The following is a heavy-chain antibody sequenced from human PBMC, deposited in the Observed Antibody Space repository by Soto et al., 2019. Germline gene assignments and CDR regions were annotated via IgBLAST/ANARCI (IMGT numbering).Heavy chain of an antibody. CDR2: ISSSSSTI. CDR1: GFTFSSYS. D-gene: IGHD6-13*01. CDR3: AREYGRSAAAGTAYPRLPRHPRVV. V-gene: IGHV3-48*02. J-gene: IGHJ6*02. Sequence: EVQLVESGGGLVQPGGSLRLSCAASGFTFSSYSMNWVRQAPGKGLEWVSYISSSSSTIYYADSVKGRFTISRDNAKNSLYLQMNSLRDEDTAVYYCAREYGRSAAAGTAYPRLPRHPRVVWGQGTTVTVSS.